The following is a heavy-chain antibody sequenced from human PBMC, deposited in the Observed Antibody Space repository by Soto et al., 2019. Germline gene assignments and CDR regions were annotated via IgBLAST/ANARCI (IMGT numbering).Heavy chain of an antibody. Sequence: QVQLVQSGAEVKKPGSSVRVSCKASGGTFNNCTISWVRQAPRQGLEWMGRIIPIFGITNYAQKFQGRVTITADKSTSTAYMELSSLRSEDTAVYYCARSSGYGDSSEGLDIWGQGTMVTVSS. J-gene: IGHJ3*02. D-gene: IGHD4-17*01. CDR2: IIPIFGIT. V-gene: IGHV1-69*02. CDR1: GGTFNNCT. CDR3: ARSSGYGDSSEGLDI.